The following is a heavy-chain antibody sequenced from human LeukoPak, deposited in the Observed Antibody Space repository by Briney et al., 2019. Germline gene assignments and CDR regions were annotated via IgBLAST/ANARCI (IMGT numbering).Heavy chain of an antibody. CDR3: ARGATGPYYYYYYYMDV. D-gene: IGHD3-10*01. CDR1: GGSISSGSYY. V-gene: IGHV4-61*02. Sequence: SETLSLTCTVSGGSISSGSYYWSWIRQPAGTGLEWIGRIYTCGSTNYNPSLKSRVTISVDTSKNQFSLKLSSVTAADTAVYYCARGATGPYYYYYYYMDVWGKGTTVTISS. J-gene: IGHJ6*03. CDR2: IYTCGST.